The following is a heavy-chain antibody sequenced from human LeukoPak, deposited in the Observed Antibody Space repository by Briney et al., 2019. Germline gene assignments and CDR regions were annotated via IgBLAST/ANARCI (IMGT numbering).Heavy chain of an antibody. V-gene: IGHV3-23*01. CDR3: AKDHNNRRSDVLRYFDY. J-gene: IGHJ4*02. CDR1: GFTFSSYV. D-gene: IGHD4-17*01. CDR2: ISGSGGST. Sequence: GGSLRLSCAASGFTFSSYVMSWVRQAPGKGLEWVSTISGSGGSTYYADSVKGRFAISRDNFKTTLYLQMNSLRAEDSAVYYCAKDHNNRRSDVLRYFDYWGQGTLVTVST.